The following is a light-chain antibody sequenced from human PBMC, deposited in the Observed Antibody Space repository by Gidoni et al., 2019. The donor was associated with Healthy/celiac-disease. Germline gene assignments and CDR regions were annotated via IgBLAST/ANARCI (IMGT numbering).Light chain of an antibody. CDR2: GKN. CDR3: NSRDSSGNHLDVV. J-gene: IGLJ2*01. Sequence: SSEWTQDPAVSVALGQTVRITCQVDSLRSYYASWYQQKPGQAPVRVIYGKNNRPSASPDRFSGSSSGNTASLTSTGAQAEDEADYYCNSRDSSGNHLDVVFGGGTKLTVL. CDR1: SLRSYY. V-gene: IGLV3-19*01.